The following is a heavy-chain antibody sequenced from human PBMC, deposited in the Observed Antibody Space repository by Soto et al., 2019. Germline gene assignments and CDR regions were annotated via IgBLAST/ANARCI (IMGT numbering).Heavy chain of an antibody. CDR3: ARDAWYYDSSGYPST. D-gene: IGHD3-22*01. CDR2: INPNSGGT. Sequence: QVQLVQSGAEVKKPGASVKVSCKASGYTFTGYYMHWVRQAPGQGLEWMGWINPNSGGTNYAQKFQGRVTMTRDTSISTAYMELSRLRSDDTAVDYCARDAWYYDSSGYPSTWGQGTLVTVSS. J-gene: IGHJ5*02. CDR1: GYTFTGYY. V-gene: IGHV1-2*02.